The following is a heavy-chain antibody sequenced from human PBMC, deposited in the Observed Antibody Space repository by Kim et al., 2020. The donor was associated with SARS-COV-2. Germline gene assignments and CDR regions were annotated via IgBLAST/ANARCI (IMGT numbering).Heavy chain of an antibody. CDR3: ARALYCSSTSCQYYYMDV. CDR1: DGSISSYY. V-gene: IGHV4-59*08. D-gene: IGHD2-2*01. J-gene: IGHJ6*03. CDR2: IYYSGST. Sequence: SETLSLTCTVSDGSISSYYWSWIRQPPGKGLEWIGYIYYSGSTNYNPSLKSRVTISVDTSKNQFSLKLSSVTAADTAVYYCARALYCSSTSCQYYYMDVWGKGTTVTVSS.